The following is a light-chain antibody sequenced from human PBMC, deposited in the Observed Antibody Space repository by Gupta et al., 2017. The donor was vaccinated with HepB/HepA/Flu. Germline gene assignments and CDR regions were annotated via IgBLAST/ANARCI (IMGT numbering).Light chain of an antibody. V-gene: IGKV4-1*01. J-gene: IGKJ1*01. CDR3: QQYYSTQT. CDR2: RAS. Sequence: DIVMTQSPDSLAVSLGERATINCKSSQSVLYSSNNKNFLAWYQQKPGQPPKLVIYRASTRESGVPHRYNGSGSGTDFTLTISSPQVKDVAVYYGQQYYSTQTFGQGTKVEIK. CDR1: QSVLYSSNNKNF.